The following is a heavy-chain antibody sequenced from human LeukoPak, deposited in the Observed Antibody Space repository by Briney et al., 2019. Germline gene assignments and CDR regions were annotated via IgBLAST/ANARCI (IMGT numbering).Heavy chain of an antibody. J-gene: IGHJ5*02. V-gene: IGHV3-53*01. Sequence: GGSLRLSCAASEFIVSINYMTWVRQAPGKGLEWVSLIYSRGDTKYADSVKGRFTISRDNAKNSLYLQMNSLRAEDTAVYYCARDAIRYYYDSSGYSPWFDPWGQGTLVTVSS. CDR3: ARDAIRYYYDSSGYSPWFDP. D-gene: IGHD3-22*01. CDR2: IYSRGDT. CDR1: EFIVSINY.